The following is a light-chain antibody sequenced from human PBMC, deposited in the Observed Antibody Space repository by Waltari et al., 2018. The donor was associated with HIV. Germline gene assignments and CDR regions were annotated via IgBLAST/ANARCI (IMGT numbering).Light chain of an antibody. V-gene: IGLV8-61*01. Sequence: QTVVTQEPSFSVSPGGTVTLTCGLSSGSVPTSHYPSWYHQTPAQAPRMLIYNTIMRASGVPDRSSGSILGNKAALTITGAQADDESIYYCVLFVGSDIWVFGGGTRLTVL. J-gene: IGLJ3*02. CDR2: NTI. CDR1: SGSVPTSHY. CDR3: VLFVGSDIWV.